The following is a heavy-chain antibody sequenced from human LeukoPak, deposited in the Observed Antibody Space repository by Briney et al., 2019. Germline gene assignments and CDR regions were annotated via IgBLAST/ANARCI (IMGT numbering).Heavy chain of an antibody. CDR1: GFTFSSYS. D-gene: IGHD3-3*01. CDR3: ARVDDFWSGYFGY. V-gene: IGHV3-48*01. Sequence: GGSLRLSCAAAGFTFSSYSMNWVRQAPGKGLEWVSYIKSSSGTIYYADSVKGRFTISRDNAKNSLYLQMNSLRAEDTAVYYCARVDDFWSGYFGYWGQGTLVTVSS. J-gene: IGHJ4*02. CDR2: IKSSSGTI.